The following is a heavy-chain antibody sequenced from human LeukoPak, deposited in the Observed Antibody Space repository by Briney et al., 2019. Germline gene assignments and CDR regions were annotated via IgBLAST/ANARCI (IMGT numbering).Heavy chain of an antibody. D-gene: IGHD2-8*01. J-gene: IGHJ4*02. V-gene: IGHV4-59*02. Sequence: PSETLSLTCTVSGGSVSSYYWTWIRQPPGKGLEWIVYIYYSGSTNYNPSLKGRVTISVDTSKNQFSLNLSSVTAADTAVYFCARGPPSNNGFYYWGQGTLVTVSS. CDR2: IYYSGST. CDR1: GGSVSSYY. CDR3: ARGPPSNNGFYY.